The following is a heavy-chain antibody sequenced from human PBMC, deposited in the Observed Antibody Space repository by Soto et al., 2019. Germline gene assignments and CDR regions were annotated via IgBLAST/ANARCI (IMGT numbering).Heavy chain of an antibody. Sequence: ASAKVSCKASGYTFTSYGISWVRQAPGQGLEWMGWISAYNGNTNYAQKLQGRVTMTTDTSTSTAYMELRSLRSDDTAVYYCARGRLADYYDFWSGYYSVPYYYGMDVWGQGTTVTVSS. D-gene: IGHD3-3*01. CDR1: GYTFTSYG. CDR3: ARGRLADYYDFWSGYYSVPYYYGMDV. V-gene: IGHV1-18*04. CDR2: ISAYNGNT. J-gene: IGHJ6*02.